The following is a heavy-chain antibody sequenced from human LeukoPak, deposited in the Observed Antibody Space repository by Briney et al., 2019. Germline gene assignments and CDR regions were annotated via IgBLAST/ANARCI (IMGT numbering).Heavy chain of an antibody. J-gene: IGHJ4*02. V-gene: IGHV3-30*02. CDR3: AKGRYYNILTGYYVRRGLDY. CDR1: GFTFSSYE. Sequence: GGSLRLSCAASGFTFSSYEMNWVRQAPGKGLEWVAFIRYDGSNKYYADSVKGRFTISRDNSKNTLYLQMNSLRAEDTAVYYCAKGRYYNILTGYYVRRGLDYWGQGTLVTVSS. D-gene: IGHD3-9*01. CDR2: IRYDGSNK.